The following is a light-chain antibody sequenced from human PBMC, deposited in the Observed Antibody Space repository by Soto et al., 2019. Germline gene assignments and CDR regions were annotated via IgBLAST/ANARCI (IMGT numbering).Light chain of an antibody. CDR2: GAS. CDR3: QQYGSSRTT. CDR1: QSVSSSY. V-gene: IGKV3-20*01. Sequence: EIVLTQSPGTLSLSPGERATHSCRASQSVSSSYLAWYQQKPGQAPRLLIYGASSRATGIPDRFSGSGSGTDFTLTISRLEPEDFAVYYCQQYGSSRTTFGQGTRLEIK. J-gene: IGKJ5*01.